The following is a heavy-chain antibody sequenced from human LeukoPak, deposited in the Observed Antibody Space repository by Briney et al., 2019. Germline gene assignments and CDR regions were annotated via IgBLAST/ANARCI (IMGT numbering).Heavy chain of an antibody. CDR2: IDYSGYT. D-gene: IGHD3-22*01. V-gene: IGHV4-59*01. J-gene: IGHJ4*02. Sequence: SETLSLTCTVSGGSISSYYWSWIRQPPGKGLEWIGYIDYSGYTNYNPSLKSRVTISLDTSTNQFSLKLNSVTAADTAVYYCARVGRGNELFYYDSSGYIPYWGQGTLVTVSS. CDR1: GGSISSYY. CDR3: ARVGRGNELFYYDSSGYIPY.